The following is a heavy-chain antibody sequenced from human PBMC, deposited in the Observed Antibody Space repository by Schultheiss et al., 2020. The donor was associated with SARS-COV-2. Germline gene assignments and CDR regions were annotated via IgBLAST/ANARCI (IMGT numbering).Heavy chain of an antibody. CDR2: IGYSGRT. Sequence: SETLSLTCAVYGGSFSGYYWSWIRQPPGRGLEWVGYIGYSGRTTYNPSLKSRVTMSVDTSKNQFSLKLSSVTAADTAVYYCASVMNTYYYDSSGYSGFDPWGQGTLVTVSS. CDR1: GGSFSGYY. V-gene: IGHV4-34*01. CDR3: ASVMNTYYYDSSGYSGFDP. D-gene: IGHD3-22*01. J-gene: IGHJ5*02.